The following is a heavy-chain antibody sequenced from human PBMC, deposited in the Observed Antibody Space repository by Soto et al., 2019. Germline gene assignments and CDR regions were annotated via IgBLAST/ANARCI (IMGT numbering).Heavy chain of an antibody. CDR1: GGSISSSSYY. V-gene: IGHV4-39*01. D-gene: IGHD3-3*01. J-gene: IGHJ5*02. Sequence: SETLSLTCTVSGGSISSSSYYWGWIRQPPGKGLEWIGSIYYSGSTYYNPSLKSRVTISVDTSKNQFSLKLSSVTAADTAVYYCARHGGVGVVISWFDPWGQGTLVTVSS. CDR3: ARHGGVGVVISWFDP. CDR2: IYYSGST.